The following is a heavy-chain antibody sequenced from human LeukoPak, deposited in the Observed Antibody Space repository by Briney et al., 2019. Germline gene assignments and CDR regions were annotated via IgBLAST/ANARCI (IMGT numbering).Heavy chain of an antibody. V-gene: IGHV3-30*18. CDR1: GFTFSSYG. CDR2: ISYDGSNK. CDR3: AKRPDFDSYY. J-gene: IGHJ4*02. D-gene: IGHD3-9*01. Sequence: GRSLRLSCAASGFTFSSYGMHWVRQAPGKGLEWVAVISYDGSNKYYADSVKGRFTISRDNSKNTLYLQMNSLRAEDTAVYYCAKRPDFDSYYWGQGTLVTVSS.